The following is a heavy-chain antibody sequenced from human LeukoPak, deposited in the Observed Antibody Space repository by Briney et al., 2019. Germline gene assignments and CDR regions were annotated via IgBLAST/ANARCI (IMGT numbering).Heavy chain of an antibody. Sequence: SETLSLTCTVSGGSISSRSFYWGWIRQPPGKGLEWIGSIYYIGSTYYNPSLKSRVTISVDTSKNQFSLKLSSVTAADTAVYYCARHEPLYSSGLGVEDYWGQGSLVTVSS. D-gene: IGHD6-19*01. CDR1: GGSISSRSFY. CDR3: ARHEPLYSSGLGVEDY. CDR2: IYYIGST. J-gene: IGHJ4*02. V-gene: IGHV4-39*01.